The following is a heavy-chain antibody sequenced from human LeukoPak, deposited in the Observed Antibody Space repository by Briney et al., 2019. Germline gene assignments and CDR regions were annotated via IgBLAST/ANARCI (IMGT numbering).Heavy chain of an antibody. CDR1: GYSISSGYY. D-gene: IGHD6-13*01. V-gene: IGHV4-38-2*01. CDR2: IYHSGST. CDR3: ASKTRTGYSN. J-gene: IGHJ4*02. Sequence: SETLSLTCAVSGYSISSGYYWGWIRQPPGKGLEWIGSIYHSGSTYYNPSLKSRVTIPVDTSKNQFSLKLSPVTAADTAVYYCASKTRTGYSNWGQGTLVTVSS.